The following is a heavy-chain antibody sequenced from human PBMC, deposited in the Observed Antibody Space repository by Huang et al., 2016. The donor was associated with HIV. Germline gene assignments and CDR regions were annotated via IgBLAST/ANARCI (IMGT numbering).Heavy chain of an antibody. CDR1: GFIFNIYS. CDR2: VSSGSTTI. CDR3: ARDGLRVMLMTRSLDY. J-gene: IGHJ4*02. V-gene: IGHV3-48*01. Sequence: EVQLVESGGDLVQPGGSLRLSCAASGFIFNIYSMNWVRQAPGKGLEWFSYVSSGSTTIYYADSVKSRFTISRDNSKNSLYLQMNSLRAEDTAVYYCARDGLRVMLMTRSLDYWGQGTLVTVSS. D-gene: IGHD2-21*01.